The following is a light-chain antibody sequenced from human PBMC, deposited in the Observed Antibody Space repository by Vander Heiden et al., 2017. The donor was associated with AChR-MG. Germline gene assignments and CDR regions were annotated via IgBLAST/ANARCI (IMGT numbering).Light chain of an antibody. V-gene: IGKV1-39*01. CDR3: QQTDSAPRYT. CDR1: QSISSY. J-gene: IGKJ2*01. Sequence: DIQMTQSPSSLSASVGDRVTITCRASQSISSYLNWYQQKPGKAPKLLIYAASSLQSGVPSRFSGSGYGTDFTLTISSRQPEDFAPYYCQQTDSAPRYTFGQRTKLEIK. CDR2: AAS.